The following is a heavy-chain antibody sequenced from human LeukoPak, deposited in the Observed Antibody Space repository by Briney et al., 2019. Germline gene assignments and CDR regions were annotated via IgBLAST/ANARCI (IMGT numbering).Heavy chain of an antibody. CDR2: IRYDGSNK. Sequence: GSLRLSCAASGFTFSSYGMHWVRQAPGKGLEWVAFIRYDGSNKYYADSVKGRFTISRDNSKNTLYLQMNSLRAEDTAVYYCAKEAPETPTYYDSSGFHEYWGQGTLVTVSS. J-gene: IGHJ4*02. V-gene: IGHV3-30*02. D-gene: IGHD3-22*01. CDR1: GFTFSSYG. CDR3: AKEAPETPTYYDSSGFHEY.